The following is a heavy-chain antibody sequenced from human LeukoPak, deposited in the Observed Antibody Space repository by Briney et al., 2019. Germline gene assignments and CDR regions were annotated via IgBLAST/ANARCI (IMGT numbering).Heavy chain of an antibody. Sequence: SETLSLTCAVYGGSFSGYYWSWIRQPPGKGLEWIGEINHSGSTNYNPSLKSRVTISVDTSKNQFSLKLSSVTAADTAVYYCARDSTAMANFDHWGQGTLVTVSS. CDR2: INHSGST. CDR3: ARDSTAMANFDH. D-gene: IGHD5-18*01. J-gene: IGHJ4*02. CDR1: GGSFSGYY. V-gene: IGHV4-34*01.